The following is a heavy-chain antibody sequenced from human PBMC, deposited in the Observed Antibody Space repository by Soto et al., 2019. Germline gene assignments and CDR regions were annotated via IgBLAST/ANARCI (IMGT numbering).Heavy chain of an antibody. V-gene: IGHV4-59*01. D-gene: IGHD3-10*01. CDR2: IYYSGET. CDR3: ARDQGGEFLKGSGMDV. CDR1: GDSISRYY. Sequence: HVQLQESGPGLVKPSETLSLTCTVSGDSISRYYWSWIRLSPGKGLDWIGYIYYSGETNYNPSVKRRVTISVDRTDNQFSLKLRSETAADTAVYYCARDQGGEFLKGSGMDVRGQGTSVTVSS. J-gene: IGHJ6*02.